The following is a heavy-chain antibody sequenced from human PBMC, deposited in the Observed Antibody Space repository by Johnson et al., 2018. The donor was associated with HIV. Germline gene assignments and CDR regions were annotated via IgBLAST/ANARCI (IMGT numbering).Heavy chain of an antibody. Sequence: QVQLVESGGGVVQPGRSLRLSCAASGFTFSDYYMSWIRQAPGKGLEWVSYISSSGTTIYYADSVKGRFTISRDNAKNSLYLQMNSLRAEDTAVYFCARVTKYYFDSSVDAFDIWGQGTVVTVSS. V-gene: IGHV3-11*04. CDR1: GFTFSDYY. D-gene: IGHD3-22*01. CDR3: ARVTKYYFDSSVDAFDI. J-gene: IGHJ3*02. CDR2: ISSSGTTI.